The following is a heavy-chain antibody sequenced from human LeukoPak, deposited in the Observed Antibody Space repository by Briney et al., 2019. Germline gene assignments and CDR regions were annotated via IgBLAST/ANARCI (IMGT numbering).Heavy chain of an antibody. V-gene: IGHV3-53*01. CDR1: GLTVTDNY. CDR3: VREAVMPVAPSTIGTSGRPLYEYYGLDV. CDR2: IYGGGDT. Sequence: GGSLRLSCAASGLTVTDNYMNLVRQSSGKGLEWVSVIYGGGDTNYADSVQGRFIISRDTSKNTVYLQMNSLGAEDTAVYYCVREAVMPVAPSTIGTSGRPLYEYYGLDVWGQGTTVTVSS. D-gene: IGHD6-13*01. J-gene: IGHJ6*02.